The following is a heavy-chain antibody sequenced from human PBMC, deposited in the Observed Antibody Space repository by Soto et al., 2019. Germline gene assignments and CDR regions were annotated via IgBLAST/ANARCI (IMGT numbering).Heavy chain of an antibody. CDR3: ATSADYNYSFDP. D-gene: IGHD4-4*01. V-gene: IGHV4-61*01. Sequence: SETLSLTCTVSGGSVSSGSYYWSWIRQPPGKGLEWIGYMYYSGSTNYNPFLKSRVTMSVDTSKNQFSLTLRFVTAADTAVYYCATSADYNYSFDPWGQGTPVTVSS. CDR2: MYYSGST. J-gene: IGHJ5*02. CDR1: GGSVSSGSYY.